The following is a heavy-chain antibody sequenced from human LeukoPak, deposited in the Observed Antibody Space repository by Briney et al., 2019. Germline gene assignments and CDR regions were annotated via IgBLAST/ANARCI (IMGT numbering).Heavy chain of an antibody. CDR1: GGTFSSYA. Sequence: GASAKVSCKASGGTFSSYAISWVRQAPGQGLEWMGGIIPIFGTANYAQKFQGRVTITADKSTSTAYMELSSLRSEDTAVYYCARGYYYGSGSYNPYDYWGQGTLVTVSS. V-gene: IGHV1-69*06. CDR3: ARGYYYGSGSYNPYDY. J-gene: IGHJ4*02. CDR2: IIPIFGTA. D-gene: IGHD3-10*01.